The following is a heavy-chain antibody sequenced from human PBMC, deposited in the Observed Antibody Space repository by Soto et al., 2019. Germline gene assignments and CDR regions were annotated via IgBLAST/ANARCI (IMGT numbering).Heavy chain of an antibody. CDR1: GGSISSYY. CDR2: IYTSGST. V-gene: IGHV4-4*07. D-gene: IGHD2-8*01. Sequence: SETLSLTCTVSGGSISSYYWSWFRQPAGKGLEWIGRIYTSGSTNYNPSLKSRVTISVDTSKNQFSLNLNSVTASDTAVYFCVSQRTSVLTQAYFDYWGPGALVTVSS. J-gene: IGHJ4*02. CDR3: VSQRTSVLTQAYFDY.